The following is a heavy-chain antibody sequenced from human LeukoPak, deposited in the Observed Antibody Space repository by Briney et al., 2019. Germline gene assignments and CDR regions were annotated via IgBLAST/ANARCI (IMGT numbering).Heavy chain of an antibody. V-gene: IGHV3-30*02. CDR1: GFTFSSYG. CDR2: IRYDGSNK. J-gene: IGHJ4*02. D-gene: IGHD6-13*01. CDR3: AKRMGPSIAATDLDH. Sequence: GGSLRLSCAASGFTFSSYGMHWVRQAPGKGLEWVAFIRYDGSNKYYADSVKGRFTISRDNSKNILYLQMNSLRIEDTAVYYCAKRMGPSIAATDLDHWGQGTLVTVSS.